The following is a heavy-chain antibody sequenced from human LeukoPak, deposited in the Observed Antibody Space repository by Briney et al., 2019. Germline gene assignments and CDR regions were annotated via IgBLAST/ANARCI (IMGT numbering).Heavy chain of an antibody. D-gene: IGHD2-15*01. V-gene: IGHV3-23*01. CDR1: GLTFSSFA. CDR2: ISGSGSNT. J-gene: IGHJ4*02. CDR3: AKDRGRTWVQVAN. Sequence: GGSLRLSCAASGLTFSSFAMSWVRQAPGKGLEWVSAISGSGSNTYYADSVKGRFTISRDNSKNTLYLQMNSLRAEDTAVYYCAKDRGRTWVQVANWGQGTLVTVSS.